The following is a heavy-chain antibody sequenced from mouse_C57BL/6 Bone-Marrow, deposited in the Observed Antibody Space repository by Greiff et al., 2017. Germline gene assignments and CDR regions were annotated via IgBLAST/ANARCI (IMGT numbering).Heavy chain of an antibody. CDR3: ARRNYNGSVDY. Sequence: QVQLQQSGAELVKPGASVKISCKASGYAFSSYWMNWVKQRPGKGLEWIGQIYPGDGDTNYNGKFKGKATLTADKSSSTAYMQLSSLTSEDSAVYFFARRNYNGSVDYWGQGTTLTVSS. D-gene: IGHD1-1*01. V-gene: IGHV1-80*01. J-gene: IGHJ2*01. CDR1: GYAFSSYW. CDR2: IYPGDGDT.